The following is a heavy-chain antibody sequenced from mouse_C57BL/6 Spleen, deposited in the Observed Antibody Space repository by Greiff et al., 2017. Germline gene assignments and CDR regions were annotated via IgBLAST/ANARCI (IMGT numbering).Heavy chain of an antibody. V-gene: IGHV14-2*01. CDR2: IDPEDGET. D-gene: IGHD2-1*01. J-gene: IGHJ3*01. CDR3: ARDGNYVSWFAY. CDR1: GFNIKDYY. Sequence: VQLKQSGAELVKPGASVTLSCTASGFNIKDYYMHWVKQRTEQGLEWIGRIDPEDGETKYAPKFQGKATITADTSSNTAYLQLSSLTSEDTAVYYCARDGNYVSWFAYWGQGTLVTVSA.